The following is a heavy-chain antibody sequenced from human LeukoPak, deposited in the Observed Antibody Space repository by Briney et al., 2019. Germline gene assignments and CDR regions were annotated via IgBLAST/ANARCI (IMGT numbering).Heavy chain of an antibody. V-gene: IGHV1-69*06. CDR2: IIPIFGTA. D-gene: IGHD6-19*01. Sequence: ASVKVSCKASGGTFSSYAFSWVRQAPGQGLEWMGGIIPIFGTANYAQKFQGRVTITADKSTSTAYMELSSLRSEDTVVYYCATEFDSSGWYSPNYWGQGTLVTVSS. J-gene: IGHJ4*02. CDR1: GGTFSSYA. CDR3: ATEFDSSGWYSPNY.